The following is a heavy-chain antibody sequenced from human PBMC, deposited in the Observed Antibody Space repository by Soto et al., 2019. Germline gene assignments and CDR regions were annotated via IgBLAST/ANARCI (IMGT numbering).Heavy chain of an antibody. CDR2: INHSGST. D-gene: IGHD1-20*01. V-gene: IGHV4-34*01. CDR3: ARTYITGTPLLDY. Sequence: ALTRAVYGGSFSGCFWSRIRQPPGKGLEWIGEINHSGSTNYNPSLKSRVTISVDTSKNQFSLKLSSVTAADTAVYYCARTYITGTPLLDYWGQGTLVTVSS. J-gene: IGHJ4*02. CDR1: GGSFSGCF.